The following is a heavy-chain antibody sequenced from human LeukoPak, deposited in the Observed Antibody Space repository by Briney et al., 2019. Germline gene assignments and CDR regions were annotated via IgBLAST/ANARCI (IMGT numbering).Heavy chain of an antibody. CDR1: GFTFSSYS. CDR3: AKRSSSTSGYFDS. V-gene: IGHV3-23*01. CDR2: ITSSGEST. D-gene: IGHD6-19*01. Sequence: PGGSLRLSCAASGFTFSSYSMTWVRQAPGKGLEWVSAITSSGESTDYADSVKGRLTISRDNSNNMLYLQMSSLRADDTAMYFCAKRSSSTSGYFDSWGQGILVTVYS. J-gene: IGHJ4*02.